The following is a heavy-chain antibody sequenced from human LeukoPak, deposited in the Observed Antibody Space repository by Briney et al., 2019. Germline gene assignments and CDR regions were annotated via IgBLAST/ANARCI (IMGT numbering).Heavy chain of an antibody. D-gene: IGHD5-12*01. V-gene: IGHV4-31*03. CDR1: GGSISSGGYY. Sequence: SETLSLTCTVSGGSISSGGYYWSWIRQHPGKGLEWIGYIYYSGSTYYNPSLKSRVTISVDTSKNQFSLKLSSVTAADTAVYYCARLRSWHRNRRLDYFDYWGQGTLVTVSS. CDR3: ARLRSWHRNRRLDYFDY. J-gene: IGHJ4*02. CDR2: IYYSGST.